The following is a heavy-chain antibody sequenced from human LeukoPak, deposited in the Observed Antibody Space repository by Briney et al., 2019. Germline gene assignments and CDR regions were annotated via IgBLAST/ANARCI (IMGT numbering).Heavy chain of an antibody. D-gene: IGHD3-22*01. CDR3: TTVAPYYYDSSDFVGPFDY. CDR2: IRSKAYGGTT. J-gene: IGHJ4*02. Sequence: PGGSLRLSCTASGFTFGDYAMSWFRQAPGKGLEWVGFIRSKAYGGTTEYTASVKGRFTISRDDSKSIAYLQMNSLKTEDTAVYYCTTVAPYYYDSSDFVGPFDYWGQGTLVTVSS. V-gene: IGHV3-49*01. CDR1: GFTFGDYA.